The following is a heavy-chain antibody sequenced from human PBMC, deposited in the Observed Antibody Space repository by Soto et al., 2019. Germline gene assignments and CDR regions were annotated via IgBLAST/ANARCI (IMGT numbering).Heavy chain of an antibody. CDR1: GFTFSVFG. Sequence: QVQLVESGGGVVQPGRSLRLSCAASGFTFSVFGMHWVRQAPGKGLEWVAVISNDGNSEHYADSVKGRFTISRDNSKNTFYLQMNSLSVGDTAVYYCAKTITTIGVSSTGRGALLDNWGQGILVSVSS. CDR3: AKTITTIGVSSTGRGALLDN. CDR2: ISNDGNSE. D-gene: IGHD3-3*01. V-gene: IGHV3-30*18. J-gene: IGHJ4*02.